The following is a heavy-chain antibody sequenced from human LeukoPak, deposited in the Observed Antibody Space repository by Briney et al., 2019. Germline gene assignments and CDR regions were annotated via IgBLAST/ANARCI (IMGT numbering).Heavy chain of an antibody. D-gene: IGHD3-10*01. CDR2: IGSAGT. V-gene: IGHV3-23*01. J-gene: IGHJ4*02. Sequence: GGSLRLTCAASGFTIGTYAMTWVRQAPGKGLEWVSGIGSAGTYYADSVKGRFTISRDNSKNTLYLQMNSLRAEDTAVYYCAENLDASGSYFPDEWGQGTLVTVSS. CDR3: AENLDASGSYFPDE. CDR1: GFTIGTYA.